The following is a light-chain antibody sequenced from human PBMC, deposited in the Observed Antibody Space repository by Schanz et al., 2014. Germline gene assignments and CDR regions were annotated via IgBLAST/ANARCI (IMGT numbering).Light chain of an antibody. J-gene: IGKJ2*01. CDR2: GAS. Sequence: EIVLTQSPGTLSLSPGERATLSCRGTQSVSSSYLAWYQQKPGQAPRLLIYGASSRATGIPDRFSGSGSGTDFTLTISRLEPEDFAVYYCQQYDSSPYTFGQGTELEIK. CDR3: QQYDSSPYT. CDR1: QSVSSSY. V-gene: IGKV3-20*01.